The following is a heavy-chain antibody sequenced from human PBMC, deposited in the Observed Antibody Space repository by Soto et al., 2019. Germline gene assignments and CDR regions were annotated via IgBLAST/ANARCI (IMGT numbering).Heavy chain of an antibody. V-gene: IGHV1-18*01. CDR3: ARDQLPNTIDY. J-gene: IGHJ4*02. CDR2: ISAYNGNT. Sequence: ASVKVSCKASGYTFSSYGISWVRQAPGQGLEWMGWISAYNGNTNYAQKLQGRVTMTTDTSTSTAYMELGSLRSDDTAVYYCARDQLPNTIDYWGQGTLVTVSS. D-gene: IGHD6-6*01. CDR1: GYTFSSYG.